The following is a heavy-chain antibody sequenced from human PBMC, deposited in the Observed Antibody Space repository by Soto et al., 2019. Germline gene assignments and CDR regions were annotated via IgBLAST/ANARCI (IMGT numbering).Heavy chain of an antibody. CDR2: INPQTGGT. CDR1: GYTFTGYY. Sequence: ASVKVSCKASGYTFTGYYIHWVREAPGQGLEWMGWINPQTGGTSYAQKFQGRVTLSRDTSINTAYLELSRLRFDDAAVHFCARERYQVISDGMDVWGQGTTVTVYS. CDR3: ARERYQVISDGMDV. V-gene: IGHV1-2*02. D-gene: IGHD2-2*01. J-gene: IGHJ6*02.